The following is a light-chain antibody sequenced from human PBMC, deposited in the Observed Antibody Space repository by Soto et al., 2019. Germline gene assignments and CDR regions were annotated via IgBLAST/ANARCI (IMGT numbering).Light chain of an antibody. Sequence: QSALTQPASVSGSPGQSITISCTGTSSDVGGYNYVSWYQQHPGKAPRLMIYDVTSRPSGVSHRFSGSKSGNTASLTISWLQAEYESDYYCTSYTSSNTLLFGGGTKLTVL. CDR2: DVT. J-gene: IGLJ2*01. CDR1: SSDVGGYNY. CDR3: TSYTSSNTLL. V-gene: IGLV2-14*01.